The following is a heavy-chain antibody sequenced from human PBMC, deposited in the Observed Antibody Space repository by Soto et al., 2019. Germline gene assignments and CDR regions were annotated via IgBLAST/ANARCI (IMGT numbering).Heavy chain of an antibody. J-gene: IGHJ4*02. CDR3: VRGDVVVLTATSNFDY. V-gene: IGHV3-21*01. Sequence: EVQLVESGGGLVKPGGSLRLSCAASGFTFSSYTMKWVRQAPGKGLEWVASISSSYYIKYADSVKGRFTISRDNAKNSLYLQMNSLRAEDTAVYYCVRGDVVVLTATSNFDYWGQGTLVTVSS. D-gene: IGHD2-21*02. CDR2: ISSSYYI. CDR1: GFTFSSYT.